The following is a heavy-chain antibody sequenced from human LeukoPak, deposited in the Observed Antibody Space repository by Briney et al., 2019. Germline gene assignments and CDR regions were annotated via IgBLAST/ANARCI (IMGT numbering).Heavy chain of an antibody. CDR1: GFSRSTSGMC. CDR2: IYWDDDK. D-gene: IGHD3-10*01. J-gene: IGHJ4*02. V-gene: IGHV2-5*08. Sequence: SGPALAKPTQTLTLTCTFSGFSRSTSGMCVSWIRQPPGKALEWLALIYWDDDKRYSPSLKSRLTITKDTSKNQVVLIMTNMDPVDTATYYCAHRRGGRLWFGELLSGYFDYWGQGTLVTVSS. CDR3: AHRRGGRLWFGELLSGYFDY.